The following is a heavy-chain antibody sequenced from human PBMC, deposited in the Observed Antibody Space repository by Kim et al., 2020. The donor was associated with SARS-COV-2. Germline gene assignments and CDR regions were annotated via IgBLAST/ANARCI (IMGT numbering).Heavy chain of an antibody. D-gene: IGHD3-10*01. CDR3: ARVANRSGMDV. Sequence: TSSGSAVTGRFTNSRDHAKNTLYLQMNSLRAEDTAVYYCARVANRSGMDVWGQGTTVTVSS. V-gene: IGHV3-74*01. J-gene: IGHJ6*02. CDR2: T.